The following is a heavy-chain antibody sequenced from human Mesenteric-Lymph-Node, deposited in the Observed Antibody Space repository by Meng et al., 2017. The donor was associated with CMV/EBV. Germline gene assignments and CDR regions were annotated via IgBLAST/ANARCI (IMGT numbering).Heavy chain of an antibody. D-gene: IGHD6-13*01. CDR3: ARDGQYSSSWWGEFDY. J-gene: IGHJ4*02. CDR2: IIPILGIA. CDR1: GGTFSSSA. V-gene: IGHV1-69*10. Sequence: SGGTFSSSASSWVRQAPGQGLEWMGGIIPILGIANYAQKFQGRVTITADKSTSTAYMELSSLRSEDTAVYYCARDGQYSSSWWGEFDYWGQGTLVTVSS.